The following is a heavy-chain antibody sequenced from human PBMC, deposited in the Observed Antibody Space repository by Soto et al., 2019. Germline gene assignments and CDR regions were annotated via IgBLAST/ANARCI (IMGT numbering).Heavy chain of an antibody. Sequence: QVQLVESGGGLVQPGGSLRLSCAASGFTFSDYYMSWIRQAPGKGLEWVSYISSSGSTIYYADSVKGRFTISRDNAKNSLYLQMNSLRAEDTAVYYCAGPSSLGYYYYYYMDVWGKGTTVTVSS. J-gene: IGHJ6*03. CDR1: GFTFSDYY. CDR3: AGPSSLGYYYYYYMDV. D-gene: IGHD6-6*01. CDR2: ISSSGSTI. V-gene: IGHV3-11*01.